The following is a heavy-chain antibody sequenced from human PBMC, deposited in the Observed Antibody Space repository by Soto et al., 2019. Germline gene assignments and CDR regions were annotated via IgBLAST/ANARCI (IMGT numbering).Heavy chain of an antibody. J-gene: IGHJ3*02. V-gene: IGHV4-39*01. CDR1: GGSISSSNHF. D-gene: IGHD6-13*01. CDR2: IYYGGDT. CDR3: ARWGVTTAVPGAFDI. Sequence: QLQLQESGPGLLKPSETLSLTCTVSGGSISSSNHFWGWIRHPPGKELEWIGSIYYGGDTYYNSALESRVTMSVDTSKNQFSLKLNSVTAADTAVYYCARWGVTTAVPGAFDIWGQGTLVTVSS.